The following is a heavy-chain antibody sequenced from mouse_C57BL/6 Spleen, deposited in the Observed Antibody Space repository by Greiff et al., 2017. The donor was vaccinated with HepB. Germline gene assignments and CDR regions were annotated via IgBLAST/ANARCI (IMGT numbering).Heavy chain of an antibody. CDR2: IDPENGDT. Sequence: EVQLQQSGAELVRPGASVKLSCTASGFNIKDDYMHWVKQRPEQGLEWIGWIDPENGDTEYASKFQGKATITAEPSSNTAYLQLSSLTSEDTAVYYCTKRTSTVVAPDVWGTGTTVTVSS. J-gene: IGHJ1*03. D-gene: IGHD1-1*01. V-gene: IGHV14-4*01. CDR1: GFNIKDDY. CDR3: TKRTSTVVAPDV.